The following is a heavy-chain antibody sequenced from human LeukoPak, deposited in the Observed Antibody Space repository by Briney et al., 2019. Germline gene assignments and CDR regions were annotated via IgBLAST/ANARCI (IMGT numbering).Heavy chain of an antibody. V-gene: IGHV1-69*05. J-gene: IGHJ4*02. D-gene: IGHD6-19*01. Sequence: SVKVSCKASGGTFSSYAISWVRQAPGQGLEWIGRIIPIFGTANYAQKFQGRVTITTDESTSTAYMELSSLRSEDTAVYYCARVMDSSGWYSDYWGQGTLVTVSS. CDR2: IIPIFGTA. CDR3: ARVMDSSGWYSDY. CDR1: GGTFSSYA.